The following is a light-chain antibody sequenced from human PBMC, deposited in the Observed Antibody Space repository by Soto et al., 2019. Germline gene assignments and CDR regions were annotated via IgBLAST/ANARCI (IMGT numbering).Light chain of an antibody. J-gene: IGKJ1*01. CDR1: QSLLQTNGYTY. V-gene: IGKV2-28*01. Sequence: DIVMTQSPLSLPVTPGEPASISCRSSQSLLQTNGYTYLDWYLQKPGQSPQLLIYLTSIRASGVPDRFSGSGSGTEFTLKISKVEAEDVGVHYCMQYLQTPQWTLRPGTKVDIK. CDR3: MQYLQTPQWT. CDR2: LTS.